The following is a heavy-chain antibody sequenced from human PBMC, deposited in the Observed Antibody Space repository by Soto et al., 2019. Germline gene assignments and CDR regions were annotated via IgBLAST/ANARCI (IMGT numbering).Heavy chain of an antibody. J-gene: IGHJ6*02. CDR1: GGTFSSYA. V-gene: IGHV1-69*12. Sequence: QVQLVQSGAEVKKPGSSVKVSCKASGGTFSSYAISWVRQAPGQGLEWMGGIIPIFGTANYAQKFQGRVTITADESTSTGYMELTSLRSEDPTAQYCAKPRENYYYRMYVWGQGSTVTVSS. CDR3: AKPRENYYYRMYV. CDR2: IIPIFGTA.